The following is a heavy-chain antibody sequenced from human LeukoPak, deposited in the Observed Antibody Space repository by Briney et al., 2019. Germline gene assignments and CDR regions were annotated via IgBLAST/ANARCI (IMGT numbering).Heavy chain of an antibody. Sequence: PGGSLRLSCAASGFTFSSYSMNWVRQAPGKGLEWVSYISSSSSTIYYADSVKGRFTISRDNVKNSLYLQMNSLRAEDTAVYYCARPYSSGWSSNYYYYYMDVWGKGTTVTVSS. J-gene: IGHJ6*03. CDR3: ARPYSSGWSSNYYYYYMDV. V-gene: IGHV3-48*01. CDR2: ISSSSSTI. CDR1: GFTFSSYS. D-gene: IGHD6-19*01.